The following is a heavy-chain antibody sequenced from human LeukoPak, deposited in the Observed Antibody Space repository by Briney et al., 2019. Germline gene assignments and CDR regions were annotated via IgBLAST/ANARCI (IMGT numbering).Heavy chain of an antibody. D-gene: IGHD3-10*01. CDR3: ARGGSGGYRQDY. J-gene: IGHJ4*02. CDR2: ISSSSSYI. Sequence: GGSLRLSCAASGFTFSSNGMNWVRQAPGKGLEWVSSISSSSSYIYYADSVKGRFTISRDNAENSLYLQMNSLRAEDTAVYYCARGGSGGYRQDYWGQGTLVTVSS. CDR1: GFTFSSNG. V-gene: IGHV3-21*01.